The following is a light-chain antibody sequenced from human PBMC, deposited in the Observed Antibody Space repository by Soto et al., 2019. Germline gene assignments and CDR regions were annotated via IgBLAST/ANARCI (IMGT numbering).Light chain of an antibody. J-gene: IGLJ1*01. V-gene: IGLV2-14*01. CDR3: SSYTSSTTLHV. Sequence: ALTQPASVSGSPGQSITISCTGTSSDVGDYNYVSWYQHHPGKAPTLLIYAVSSRPSEVSNRFSGSKSGNTASLTISGLQAEDEADYYCSSYTSSTTLHVFGTGTKVTVL. CDR1: SSDVGDYNY. CDR2: AVS.